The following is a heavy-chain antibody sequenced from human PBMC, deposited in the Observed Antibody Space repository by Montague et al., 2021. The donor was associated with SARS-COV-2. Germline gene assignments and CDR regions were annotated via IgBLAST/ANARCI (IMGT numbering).Heavy chain of an antibody. J-gene: IGHJ3*01. CDR2: INHSGSS. CDR1: GGSFSDYY. CDR3: ARGQVTIYADLIMLRAAGAIDV. Sequence: SETLSLTCTVSGGSFSDYYWTWIRQPAGKGLEWIGGINHSGSSNYNPSLKNRVTISVDKSKNQISLKLTSVTAADTATYYCARGQVTIYADLIMLRAAGAIDVWGQGTTVTVSS. V-gene: IGHV4-34*01. D-gene: IGHD3-3*01.